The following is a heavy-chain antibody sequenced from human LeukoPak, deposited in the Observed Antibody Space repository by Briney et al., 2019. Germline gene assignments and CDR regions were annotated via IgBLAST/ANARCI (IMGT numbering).Heavy chain of an antibody. J-gene: IGHJ4*02. CDR3: ARGIDYGDYVRYFDY. Sequence: SETLSLTCAVYGESFSGYYWSWVRQPPGKGLEWVGEVNHSGATNYNPSLKSRVTISGDTSKNQFSLKLSSVTAADTAVYYCARGIDYGDYVRYFDYWGQGTLVTVSS. V-gene: IGHV4-34*01. CDR2: VNHSGAT. D-gene: IGHD4-17*01. CDR1: GESFSGYY.